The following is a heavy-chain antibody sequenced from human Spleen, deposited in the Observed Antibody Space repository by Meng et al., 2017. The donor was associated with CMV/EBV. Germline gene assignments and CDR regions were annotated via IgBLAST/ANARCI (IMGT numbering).Heavy chain of an antibody. CDR3: TRGRYITIFGVVIKSLLFDY. D-gene: IGHD3-3*01. Sequence: SFSVYAWSVLRQPPGKGLEWIGEINHSGSTNYTPSLKSRVTISVDTSKNQFSLKLSSVTAADTAVYYCTRGRYITIFGVVIKSLLFDYWGQGTLVTVSS. J-gene: IGHJ4*02. CDR1: SFSVYA. CDR2: INHSGST. V-gene: IGHV4-34*01.